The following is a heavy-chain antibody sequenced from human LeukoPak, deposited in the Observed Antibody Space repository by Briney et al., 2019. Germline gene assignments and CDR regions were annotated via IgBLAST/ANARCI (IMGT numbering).Heavy chain of an antibody. CDR1: GGSISSYY. CDR2: IYYSGST. J-gene: IGHJ4*02. CDR3: ARGRGYYGSGSYYSLIDY. Sequence: KSSETLSLTCTVSGGSISSYYWSWIRQPPGKGLEWIGYIYYSGSTNYNPSLKSRVTISVDTSKNQFSLKLSSVTAADTAVYYCARGRGYYGSGSYYSLIDYWGQGTLVTVSS. D-gene: IGHD3-10*01. V-gene: IGHV4-59*12.